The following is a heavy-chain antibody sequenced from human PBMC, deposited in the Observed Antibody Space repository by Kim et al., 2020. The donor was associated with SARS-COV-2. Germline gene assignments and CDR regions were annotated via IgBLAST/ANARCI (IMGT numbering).Heavy chain of an antibody. J-gene: IGHJ5*02. V-gene: IGHV3-48*03. Sequence: GGSLRLSCAASGFTFSSYEMNWVRQAPGKGLEWVSYISSSGSTIYYADSVKGRFTISRDNATNSLYLQMNSLRAEDTAVYYCATRPRPYSGLRDSVAWGQGTLVTVSS. D-gene: IGHD5-12*01. CDR1: GFTFSSYE. CDR3: ATRPRPYSGLRDSVA. CDR2: ISSSGSTI.